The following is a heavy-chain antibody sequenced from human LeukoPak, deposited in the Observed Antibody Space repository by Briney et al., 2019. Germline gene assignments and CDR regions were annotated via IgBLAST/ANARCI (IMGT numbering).Heavy chain of an antibody. CDR1: GFTFSSYW. D-gene: IGHD6-19*01. CDR3: ARDSYSRGWYMANTD. Sequence: GGSLRLSCAASGFTFSSYWMSWVGQAAGKGREWVANIKQEGSEKYYVDSVKGRFTISRDNAKNSLYLQMNSLRAEDTAVYYCARDSYSRGWYMANTDWGQGTLVTVSS. V-gene: IGHV3-7*03. J-gene: IGHJ4*02. CDR2: IKQEGSEK.